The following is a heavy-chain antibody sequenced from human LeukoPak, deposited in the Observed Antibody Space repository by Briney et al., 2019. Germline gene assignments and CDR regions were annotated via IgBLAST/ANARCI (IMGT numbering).Heavy chain of an antibody. CDR1: GFTFSSYA. Sequence: PGGSLRLSCAASGFTFSSYAMSWVRQAPGKGLEWVANIKQDGSEKYYVDSVKGRFTISRDNAKNSLYLQMNSLRAEDTAVYYCAREERWLFGSGANIDYWGQGTLVTVS. CDR2: IKQDGSEK. J-gene: IGHJ4*02. D-gene: IGHD3-10*01. CDR3: AREERWLFGSGANIDY. V-gene: IGHV3-7*01.